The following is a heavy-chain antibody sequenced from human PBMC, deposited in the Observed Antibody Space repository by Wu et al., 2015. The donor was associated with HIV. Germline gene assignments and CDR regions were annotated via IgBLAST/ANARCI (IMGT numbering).Heavy chain of an antibody. CDR2: IIPIFGTA. CDR1: GGTFSSYA. J-gene: IGHJ6*02. Sequence: QVQLVQSGAEVKKPGSSVKVSCKASGGTFSSYAISWVRQAPGQGLEWMGRIIPIFGTANYAQKFQGRVTITADESTSTAYMELSSLRSEDTAVYYCARERAGGYSYGSLVPRGGAYYGMDVWGQGTTVTVSS. V-gene: IGHV1-69*13. CDR3: ARERAGGYSYGSLVPRGGAYYGMDV. D-gene: IGHD5-18*01.